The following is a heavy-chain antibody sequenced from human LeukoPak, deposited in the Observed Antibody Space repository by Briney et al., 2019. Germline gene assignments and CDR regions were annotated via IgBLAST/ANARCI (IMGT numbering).Heavy chain of an antibody. CDR1: GGSFSGYY. V-gene: IGHV4-34*01. Sequence: PSQTLSLTCAVYGGSFSGYYWSWIRQPPGKGLEWIGEINHSGSTNYNPSLKSRVTISVDTPKNQFSLKLSSVTAADTAVYYCATARHYYDSFIGSWGQGTLVTVSS. CDR3: ATARHYYDSFIGS. CDR2: INHSGST. J-gene: IGHJ5*02. D-gene: IGHD3-22*01.